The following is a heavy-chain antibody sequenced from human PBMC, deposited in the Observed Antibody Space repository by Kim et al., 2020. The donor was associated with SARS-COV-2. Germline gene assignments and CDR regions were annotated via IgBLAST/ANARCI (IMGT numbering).Heavy chain of an antibody. CDR1: GLSFNNYG. CDR3: ARDMFLGVPDYLDY. J-gene: IGHJ4*02. D-gene: IGHD2-2*01. V-gene: IGHV3-30*04. CDR2: ISSDVGSQ. Sequence: GGSLRLSCAASGLSFNNYGMNLVRQAPGKWLEWVAVISSDVGSQYYSDSVKGRFTISIDNSTHTLYLQMNSLRPQVPSVYFCARDMFLGVPDYLDYWSQGTLVTVSS.